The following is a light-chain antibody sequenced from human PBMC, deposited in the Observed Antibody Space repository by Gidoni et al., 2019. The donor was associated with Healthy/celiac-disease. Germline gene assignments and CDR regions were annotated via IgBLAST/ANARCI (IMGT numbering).Light chain of an antibody. CDR1: QAISNY. CDR2: AAS. V-gene: IGKV1-27*01. CDR3: QNYNSIPLT. J-gene: IGKJ1*01. Sequence: DIQMTQSPSSLSASVGDRVTITCRASQAISNYLAWYRQKPGKVPELLIFAASALQSGVPSRFSGSGSGTEFTLTISSLQPEDVATYFCQNYNSIPLTFGRGTKVDLK.